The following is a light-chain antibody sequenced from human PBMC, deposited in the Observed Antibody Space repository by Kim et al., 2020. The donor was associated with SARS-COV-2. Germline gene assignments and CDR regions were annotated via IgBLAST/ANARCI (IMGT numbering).Light chain of an antibody. CDR1: QSVLHSSNNKDD. J-gene: IGKJ2*03. CDR2: WAS. CDR3: QQYLTTPRS. V-gene: IGKV4-1*01. Sequence: RASSNGKSSQSVLHSSNNKDDLAWYQQKAGQPPKLLIYWASTRESGVPDRFSGSESGTDFTLAISNLQAEDVAVYYCQQYLTTPRSVGQGTKLEI.